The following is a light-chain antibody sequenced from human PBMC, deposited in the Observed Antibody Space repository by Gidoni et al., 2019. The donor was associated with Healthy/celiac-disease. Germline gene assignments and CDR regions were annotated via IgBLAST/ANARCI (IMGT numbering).Light chain of an antibody. J-gene: IGKJ4*01. CDR1: QSLLHSNGYNY. CDR3: MQALQTPLT. CDR2: LGS. Sequence: DIVMTQSPLSLPVTPGEPASISCRSSQSLLHSNGYNYLDWYLQKPGQSPQLLIYLGSNRASGVPDRFSGSGSGTDFTLKISRVEAEDVEVYYCMQALQTPLTFXGXTKVEIK. V-gene: IGKV2-28*01.